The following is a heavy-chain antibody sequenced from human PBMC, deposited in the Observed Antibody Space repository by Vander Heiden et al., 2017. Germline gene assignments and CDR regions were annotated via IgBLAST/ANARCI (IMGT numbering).Heavy chain of an antibody. CDR3: ARYRYRGAFDI. CDR1: GGAFSGYY. J-gene: IGHJ3*02. V-gene: IGHV4-34*01. CDR2: INQSGST. Sequence: QVQLQQWGAGLLKPSETPSLSCAVYGGAFSGYYGSWIRQPPGKGLEWIGEINQSGSTNYNPSLKSRVTISVDTSKNQFSLKLSSVTAADTAVYYCARYRYRGAFDIWGQGTMVTVSS. D-gene: IGHD1-26*01.